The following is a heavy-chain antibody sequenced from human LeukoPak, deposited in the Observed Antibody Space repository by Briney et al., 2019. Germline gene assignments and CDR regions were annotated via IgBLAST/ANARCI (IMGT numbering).Heavy chain of an antibody. J-gene: IGHJ3*02. Sequence: SVKVSCKASGGTFSSYAISWVRQAPGQGLEWMGRIIPIFGTANYAQKFQGRVTITTDESTSIAYMELSSLRSEDTAVYYCARVDVVVKRAFDIWGQGTMVTVSS. CDR3: ARVDVVVKRAFDI. CDR1: GGTFSSYA. V-gene: IGHV1-69*05. CDR2: IIPIFGTA. D-gene: IGHD3-22*01.